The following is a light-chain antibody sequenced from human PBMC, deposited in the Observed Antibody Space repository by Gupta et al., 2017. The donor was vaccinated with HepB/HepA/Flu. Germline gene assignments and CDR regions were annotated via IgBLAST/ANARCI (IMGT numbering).Light chain of an antibody. CDR1: SLNVGARYD. J-gene: IGLJ3*02. CDR2: GYI. CDR3: QSYDSSLCNWV. Sequence: SVQTPQPSVSGAPGQKVPISCTGISLNVGARYDVLWYQQLPGTAPKLLISGYINRPSAVPDRFSGSTSCTSASLAITGLQADDEADYYCQSYDSSLCNWVFGGWTKLTVL. V-gene: IGLV1-40*01.